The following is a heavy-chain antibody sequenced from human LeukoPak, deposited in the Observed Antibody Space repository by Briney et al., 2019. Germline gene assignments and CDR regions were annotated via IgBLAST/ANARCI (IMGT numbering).Heavy chain of an antibody. CDR1: GSTFTIYY. Sequence: GASVKLSRKASGSTFTIYYMHWARHAPGQGIEWMGIINLSGGSTSYAQKFQGRVTMTRDTSTSTVYMELSSLRSEDTAVYYCAREGFSAAGTCWFDPWGQGTLVTVSS. V-gene: IGHV1-46*01. CDR2: INLSGGST. CDR3: AREGFSAAGTCWFDP. J-gene: IGHJ5*02. D-gene: IGHD6-13*01.